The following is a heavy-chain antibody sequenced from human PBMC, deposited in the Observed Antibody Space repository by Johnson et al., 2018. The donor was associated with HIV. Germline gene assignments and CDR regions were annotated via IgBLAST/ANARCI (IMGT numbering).Heavy chain of an antibody. D-gene: IGHD2-21*01. V-gene: IGHV3-30*14. CDR1: GFTVSSNY. CDR3: AAGGGDCYPSHWGFCAFDI. Sequence: QVQLVESGGGLVQPGGSLRLSCAASGFTVSSNYMSWVRQAPGKGLEWVAVISYDGSNKYYADSVKGRFTISRDNSKNTLYLQMNSLRAEDTAVYYCAAGGGDCYPSHWGFCAFDIWGRGTMVTVSS. J-gene: IGHJ3*02. CDR2: ISYDGSNK.